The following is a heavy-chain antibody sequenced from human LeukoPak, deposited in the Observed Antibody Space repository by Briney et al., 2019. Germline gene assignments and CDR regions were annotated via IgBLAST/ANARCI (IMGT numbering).Heavy chain of an antibody. Sequence: SETLSLTCSVAGGSISSYFWSWVRQPAGKGLEWLGRIYTSGNTNYNPSLKSRVTFSVDTSRTQFSLRLRSVTAAAPAVYYCARVSCYDWESLDVYWGQGSLATVSS. V-gene: IGHV4-4*07. D-gene: IGHD5-12*01. CDR2: IYTSGNT. J-gene: IGHJ4*02. CDR3: ARVSCYDWESLDVY. CDR1: GGSISSYF.